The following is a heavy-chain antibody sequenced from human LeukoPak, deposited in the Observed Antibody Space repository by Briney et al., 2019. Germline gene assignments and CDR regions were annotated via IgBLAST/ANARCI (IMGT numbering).Heavy chain of an antibody. Sequence: SETLSLTCAVYGGSFSGYYWSWIRQPPGKGLEWIGEINHSGSTNYNPSLKGRVTISVDTSKNQFSLKLSSVTAADTAVYYCARIYGDYVTPYYFDYWGQGTLVTVSS. J-gene: IGHJ4*02. CDR2: INHSGST. V-gene: IGHV4-34*01. CDR3: ARIYGDYVTPYYFDY. D-gene: IGHD4-17*01. CDR1: GGSFSGYY.